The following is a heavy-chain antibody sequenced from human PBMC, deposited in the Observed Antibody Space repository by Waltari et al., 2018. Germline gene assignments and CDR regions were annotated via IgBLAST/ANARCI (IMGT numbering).Heavy chain of an antibody. Sequence: EVQLVESGGGLVQPGGSLSLSCAASGFTSSSYNMNWVRQAPGKGLEWVSYISSSTSIIHNADSVKGRFTISRDNAKNSLSLQMNSLRAEDTAVYFCARVARDAFDIWGQGTMVTMSS. CDR1: GFTSSSYN. CDR2: ISSSTSII. V-gene: IGHV3-48*01. J-gene: IGHJ3*02. CDR3: ARVARDAFDI.